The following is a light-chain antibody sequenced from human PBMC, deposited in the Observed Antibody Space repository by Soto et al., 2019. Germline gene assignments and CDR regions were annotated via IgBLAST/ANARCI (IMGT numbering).Light chain of an antibody. Sequence: EIVLTQSPGTLSLSPGERATLSCRASQSVSSSYLAWYQQKPGQAPRLLIYGASSRATGIPDRFSGSGSGTDLPLTRSSLEPDDFAVYYCQQYGSSPPFTFGPGPKVDIK. J-gene: IGKJ3*01. CDR1: QSVSSSY. V-gene: IGKV3-20*01. CDR2: GAS. CDR3: QQYGSSPPFT.